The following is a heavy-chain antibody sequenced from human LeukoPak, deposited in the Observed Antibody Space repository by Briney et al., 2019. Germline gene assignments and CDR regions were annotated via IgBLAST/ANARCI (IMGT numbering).Heavy chain of an antibody. CDR3: ARVAGRLLWFGELNFDY. V-gene: IGHV4-59*12. D-gene: IGHD3-10*01. CDR1: GGSISSYY. CDR2: IYYSGST. J-gene: IGHJ4*02. Sequence: PSETLSLTCTVSGGSISSYYWSWIRQPPGKGLEWIGYIYYSGSTNYNPSLKSRVTISVDTSKNQFSLKLSSVTAADTAVYYCARVAGRLLWFGELNFDYWGQGTLVTVSS.